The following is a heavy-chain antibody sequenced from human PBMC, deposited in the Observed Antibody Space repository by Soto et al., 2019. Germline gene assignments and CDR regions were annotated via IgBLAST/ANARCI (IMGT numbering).Heavy chain of an antibody. CDR3: ARDLGYCSGGSCYSLNWFDP. D-gene: IGHD2-15*01. CDR2: INAGNGNT. V-gene: IGHV1-3*01. CDR1: GYTFTSYS. J-gene: IGHJ5*02. Sequence: ASVKVSCKASGYTFTSYSMHWVRQAPGQRLEWMGWINAGNGNTKYSQKFQGRVTITRDTSASTAYMELSSPRSEDTAVYYCARDLGYCSGGSCYSLNWFDPWGQGTLVTVS.